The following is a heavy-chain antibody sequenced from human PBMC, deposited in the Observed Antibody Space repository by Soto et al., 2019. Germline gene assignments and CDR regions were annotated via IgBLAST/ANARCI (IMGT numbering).Heavy chain of an antibody. J-gene: IGHJ4*02. Sequence: QVQLQESGPGLVKPSQTLSLTCTVSGGSISSGGYYWSWIRQHPGKGLEWIGYIYYSGSTYYNPSPKSLVTISVDTSMNQFSLRLDSVTAADTAVYYCARTLYYQDSSGQTSFYFDSWGQGTLVTVSS. D-gene: IGHD3-22*01. CDR2: IYYSGST. CDR1: GGSISSGGYY. V-gene: IGHV4-31*01. CDR3: ARTLYYQDSSGQTSFYFDS.